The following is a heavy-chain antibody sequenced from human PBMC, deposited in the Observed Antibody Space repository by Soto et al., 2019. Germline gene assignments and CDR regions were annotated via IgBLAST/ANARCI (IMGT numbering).Heavy chain of an antibody. Sequence: PSETLSLTCTVSGGSISSFYWSWIRQPPGKGLEWIGYIYYSGSTNYNPSLKSRVTISVDTSKNQFSLKLSSVTAADTAMYYCARGMTTVFSLFSTYQRNLEYYYYGMDVWGQGTTVTVSS. D-gene: IGHD4-17*01. CDR2: IYYSGST. CDR1: GGSISSFY. CDR3: ARGMTTVFSLFSTYQRNLEYYYYGMDV. J-gene: IGHJ6*02. V-gene: IGHV4-59*01.